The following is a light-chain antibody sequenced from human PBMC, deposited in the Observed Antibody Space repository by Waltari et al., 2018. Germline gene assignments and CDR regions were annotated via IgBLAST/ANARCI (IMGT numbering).Light chain of an antibody. CDR3: SSFTGSTTWV. CDR2: DVI. Sequence: QSALTQPASVSGSPGQSITISCTGTSSDVGGYNYVSWYQQHPGKAPKLMIYDVIKRPSGVSTRFSGSKSGNTASLTISGLQAEDEADYYCSSFTGSTTWVFGGGTKLTVL. J-gene: IGLJ3*02. V-gene: IGLV2-14*03. CDR1: SSDVGGYNY.